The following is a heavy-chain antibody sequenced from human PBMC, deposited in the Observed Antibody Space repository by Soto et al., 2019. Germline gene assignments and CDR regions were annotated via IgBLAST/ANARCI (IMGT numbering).Heavy chain of an antibody. Sequence: GGSLRLSCAASGFTFSSYAMSWVRQAPGKGLEWVSAISGSGGSTYYADSVKGRFTISRDNSKNTLYLQMNSLRAEDTAVYYCAIFRRAAIAEYFQHWGQGTLVTVSS. V-gene: IGHV3-23*01. D-gene: IGHD5-18*01. CDR2: ISGSGGST. CDR1: GFTFSSYA. CDR3: AIFRRAAIAEYFQH. J-gene: IGHJ1*01.